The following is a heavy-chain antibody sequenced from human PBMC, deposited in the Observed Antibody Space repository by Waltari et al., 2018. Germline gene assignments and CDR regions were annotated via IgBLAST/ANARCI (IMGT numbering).Heavy chain of an antibody. CDR1: GYTFTGYY. J-gene: IGHJ5*02. Sequence: QVPLVPSGAEVKKPGASVKVSCKASGYTFTGYYMPWVLQAPGQGLEWMGRINPNSGGTNYAQKFKGRVTMTRDTSISTAYMELSRLRSDDTAMYYCARGAKQLAIWWFDPWGQGTLVTVSS. CDR2: INPNSGGT. CDR3: ARGAKQLAIWWFDP. D-gene: IGHD6-13*01. V-gene: IGHV1-2*06.